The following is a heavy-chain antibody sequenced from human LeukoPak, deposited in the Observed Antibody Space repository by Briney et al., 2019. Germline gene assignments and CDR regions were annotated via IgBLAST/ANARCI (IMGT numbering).Heavy chain of an antibody. D-gene: IGHD3-10*01. J-gene: IGHJ4*02. CDR1: GFTVSSNY. CDR2: IYSGGST. CDR3: ASPVFGGLATRGAFDY. Sequence: GGSLRLSCAASGFTVSSNYMSWVRQAPGKGLEWVSVIYSGGSTYYADSVKGRFTISRDNSKNTLYLQMNSLRVDDTAVYYCASPVFGGLATRGAFDYWGQGTLVTVSS. V-gene: IGHV3-53*01.